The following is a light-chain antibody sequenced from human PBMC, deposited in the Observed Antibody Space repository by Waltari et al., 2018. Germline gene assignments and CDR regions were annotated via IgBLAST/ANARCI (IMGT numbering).Light chain of an antibody. J-gene: IGKJ1*01. CDR3: LQYNSYPWK. CDR2: KAS. CDR1: QSIVVW. Sequence: DIQVTQSPSTLSASVGDRVTITCRASQSIVVWLAWYPQKPGIAPRLLSYKASFLDSGVPSRVRGSASGTAFTLSSSSLQADDSASYDGLQYNSYPWKVGQGTTVEIK. V-gene: IGKV1-5*03.